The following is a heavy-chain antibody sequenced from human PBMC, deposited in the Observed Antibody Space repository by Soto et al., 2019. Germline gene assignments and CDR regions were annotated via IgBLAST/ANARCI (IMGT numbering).Heavy chain of an antibody. CDR3: GKVWRFGELHYPSGMDV. CDR2: ISYDGSNK. CDR1: GFTFSSYG. V-gene: IGHV3-30*18. D-gene: IGHD3-10*01. Sequence: GGSLRLSCAASGFTFSSYGMHWVRQAPGKGLEWVAVISYDGSNKYYADSVKGRFTISRDNSKNTLYLKMNSLRAEDTAVYYCGKVWRFGELHYPSGMDVWGQGTTVTVSS. J-gene: IGHJ6*02.